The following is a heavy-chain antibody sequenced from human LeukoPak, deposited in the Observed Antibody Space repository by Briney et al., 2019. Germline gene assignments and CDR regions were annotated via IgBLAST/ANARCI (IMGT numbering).Heavy chain of an antibody. J-gene: IGHJ6*02. Sequence: GSLRLSCAASGFTFSTSRMNWVRQAPGKGLEWIGRIYTSGSTNYNPSLKSRVTMSVDTSKNQFSLKLSSVTAADTAVYYCARAGDSSGYYYYYGMDVWGQGTTVTVSS. D-gene: IGHD3-22*01. CDR3: ARAGDSSGYYYYYGMDV. CDR1: GFTFSTSR. CDR2: IYTSGST. V-gene: IGHV4-4*07.